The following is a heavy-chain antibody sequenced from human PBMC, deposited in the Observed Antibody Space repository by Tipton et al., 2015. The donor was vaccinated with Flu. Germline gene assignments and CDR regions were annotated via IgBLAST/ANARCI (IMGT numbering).Heavy chain of an antibody. CDR1: GFTFSSYG. J-gene: IGHJ4*02. CDR2: ISYDGSNK. D-gene: IGHD6-6*01. CDR3: AKGGSSLHSSSSGQVDS. Sequence: SLRLSCAASGFTFSSYGMHWVRQAPGKGLEWVAVISYDGSNKYYADSVKGRFTISRDNSKNTLYLQMNSLRAEDTAVYYCAKGGSSLHSSSSGQVDSWGQGTLVTVSS. V-gene: IGHV3-30*18.